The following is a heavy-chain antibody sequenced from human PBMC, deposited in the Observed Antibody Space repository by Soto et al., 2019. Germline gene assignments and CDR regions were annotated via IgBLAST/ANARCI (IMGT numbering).Heavy chain of an antibody. J-gene: IGHJ4*02. Sequence: SDTCSVSDGSSGSGSYYRSRIRQPPGKGLEWIGYIYYSGSTYYNPSLKSRVTISVDTSKNQFSLKLSSVTAADTAVYYCALTGYYDVDYWGQGILVTVSS. CDR2: IYYSGST. CDR1: DGSSGSGSYY. CDR3: ALTGYYDVDY. D-gene: IGHD3-9*01. V-gene: IGHV4-30-4*01.